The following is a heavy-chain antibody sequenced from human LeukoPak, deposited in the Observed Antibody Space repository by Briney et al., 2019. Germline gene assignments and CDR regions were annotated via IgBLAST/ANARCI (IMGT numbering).Heavy chain of an antibody. J-gene: IGHJ4*02. Sequence: SETLSLTCTVPGGSISSYYWSWIRQPAGKGLEWIGRIYTSGSTNYNPSLKSRVTMSVDTSKNQFSLKLSSVTAADTAVYYCARATQYYYDSSGYYYVPRDYYFDYWGQGTLVTVSS. D-gene: IGHD3-22*01. V-gene: IGHV4-4*07. CDR2: IYTSGST. CDR1: GGSISSYY. CDR3: ARATQYYYDSSGYYYVPRDYYFDY.